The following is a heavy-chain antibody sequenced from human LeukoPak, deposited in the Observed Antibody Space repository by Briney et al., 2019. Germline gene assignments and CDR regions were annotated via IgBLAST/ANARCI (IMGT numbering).Heavy chain of an antibody. CDR2: IYHSGTT. CDR3: ARRIGSGSYVDY. J-gene: IGHJ4*02. CDR1: GASISSSTSF. V-gene: IGHV4-39*01. Sequence: SETLSLTCTVSGASISSSTSFWDRIRQPPGQGLEWIGTIYHSGTTYCNASLNSRLSISVDTPKNQFSLKLRSVSAADTAVYYCARRIGSGSYVDYWGQGTLVTVSS. D-gene: IGHD3-10*01.